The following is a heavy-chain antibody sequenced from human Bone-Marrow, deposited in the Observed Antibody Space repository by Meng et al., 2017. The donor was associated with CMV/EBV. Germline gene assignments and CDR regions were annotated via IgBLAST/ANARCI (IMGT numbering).Heavy chain of an antibody. Sequence: ASVKVSCKASGYTFTSYHIHWVRQAPGQGLECMGRINPSGGRTSYAHNFQGRVTMTGDTSTSTVYMELSSLRSGDTAVYYCAREGGGYSYGTPYYYYGMDVWGQGTTVTVSS. CDR1: GYTFTSYH. D-gene: IGHD5-18*01. J-gene: IGHJ6*02. CDR2: INPSGGRT. V-gene: IGHV1-46*01. CDR3: AREGGGYSYGTPYYYYGMDV.